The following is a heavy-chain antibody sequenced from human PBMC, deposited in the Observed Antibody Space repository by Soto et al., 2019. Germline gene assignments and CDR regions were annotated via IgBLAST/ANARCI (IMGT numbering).Heavy chain of an antibody. V-gene: IGHV3-48*02. Sequence: GGSLRLSCAASGFTFSSYSMNWVRQAPGKGLEWVSYISSSSSTIYYADSVKGRFTISRDNAKNSLYLQMNSLRDEDTAVYYCARLGNVGWIAFGAPIVFDYWGQGTLVTVSS. J-gene: IGHJ4*02. CDR2: ISSSSSTI. CDR1: GFTFSSYS. CDR3: ARLGNVGWIAFGAPIVFDY. D-gene: IGHD3-10*01.